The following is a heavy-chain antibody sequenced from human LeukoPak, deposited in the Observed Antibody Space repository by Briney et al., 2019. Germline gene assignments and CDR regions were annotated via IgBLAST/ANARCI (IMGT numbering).Heavy chain of an antibody. V-gene: IGHV4-31*03. D-gene: IGHD4-17*01. CDR1: GGSISSGGYY. Sequence: SETLSLTCTVSGGSISSGGYYWSWIRQHPGKGLEWIGYIYYSGSTYYNPSLKSRVTISVDTSKNQFSLKLSSVTAADTAVYYCARDRGRKTTVVTTYYGMGVWGQGTTVTVSS. CDR3: ARDRGRKTTVVTTYYGMGV. J-gene: IGHJ6*02. CDR2: IYYSGST.